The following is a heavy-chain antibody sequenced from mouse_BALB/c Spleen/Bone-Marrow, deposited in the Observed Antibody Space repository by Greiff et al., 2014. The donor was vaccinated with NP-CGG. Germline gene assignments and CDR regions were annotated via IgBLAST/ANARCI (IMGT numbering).Heavy chain of an antibody. V-gene: IGHV14-3*02. Sequence: VQLKESGAELVKPGASVKLSCTASGFNIKDTYMHWVKQRPEQGLEWIGRIDPANGNTKYDPKFQGKATITADTSSNTAYLQLSSLTSEDTAVYYCATYYYSSSWGFAYWGQGTLVTVSA. CDR3: ATYYYSSSWGFAY. D-gene: IGHD1-1*01. CDR1: GFNIKDTY. J-gene: IGHJ3*01. CDR2: IDPANGNT.